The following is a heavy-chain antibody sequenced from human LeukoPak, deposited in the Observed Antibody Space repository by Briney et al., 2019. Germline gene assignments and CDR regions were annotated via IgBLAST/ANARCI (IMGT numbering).Heavy chain of an antibody. CDR3: AKSAYYDASGYYREYYFDY. J-gene: IGHJ4*02. V-gene: IGHV3-23*01. CDR1: GFIFSNYA. Sequence: GGSLRLSCVSSGFIFSNYAMSWVRQAPGKGLEWVSSISGSGGSTHYADSVKGRFTISRDETKNTLYLQMNSLRAEDTAVYYCAKSAYYDASGYYREYYFDYWGQGTLVTVSS. CDR2: ISGSGGST. D-gene: IGHD3-22*01.